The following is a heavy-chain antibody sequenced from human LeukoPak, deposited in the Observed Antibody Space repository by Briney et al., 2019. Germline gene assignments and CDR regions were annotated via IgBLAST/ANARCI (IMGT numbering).Heavy chain of an antibody. CDR2: ISYDGSDK. V-gene: IGHV3-30*18. J-gene: IGHJ4*02. CDR1: GFTFSSYG. CDR3: AKDMGGQLVDY. Sequence: GRSLRLSCAASGFTFSSYGMHWVRQAPGKGLEWVAVISYDGSDKYYADSVKGRFTISRDNSKNTLYLQMNSLRAEDTAVYYCAKDMGGQLVDYWGQGTLVTVSS. D-gene: IGHD6-6*01.